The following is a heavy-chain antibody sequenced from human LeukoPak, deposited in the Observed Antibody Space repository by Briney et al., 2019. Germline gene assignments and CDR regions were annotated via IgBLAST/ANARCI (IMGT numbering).Heavy chain of an antibody. CDR1: GFTLSSSW. Sequence: GGSLRLSCAGSGFTLSSSWMHWVRQAPGKGPVWVAHVSPDGNLANYADSVKGRFIISRDNAKNTLFLQMNSLKVDDTAVYYCATGHSYGYDYWGQGILVTVSS. CDR3: ATGHSYGYDY. D-gene: IGHD5-18*01. V-gene: IGHV3-74*01. CDR2: VSPDGNLA. J-gene: IGHJ4*02.